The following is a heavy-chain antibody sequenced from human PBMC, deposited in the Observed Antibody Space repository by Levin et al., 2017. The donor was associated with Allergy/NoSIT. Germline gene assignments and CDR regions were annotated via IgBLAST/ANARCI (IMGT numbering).Heavy chain of an antibody. CDR1: GGSISSYY. Sequence: PSETLSLTCTVSGGSISSYYWSWIRQPAGKGLEWIGRIYTSGSTNYNPSLKSRVTMSVDTSKNQFSLKLSSVTAADTAVYYCARLGGQTGYSSGSRTNWFDPWGQGTLVTVSS. J-gene: IGHJ5*02. V-gene: IGHV4-4*07. CDR3: ARLGGQTGYSSGSRTNWFDP. D-gene: IGHD6-19*01. CDR2: IYTSGST.